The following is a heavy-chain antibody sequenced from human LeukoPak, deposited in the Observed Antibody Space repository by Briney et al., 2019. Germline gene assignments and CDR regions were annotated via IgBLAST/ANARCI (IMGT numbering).Heavy chain of an antibody. CDR2: ISSSSSTI. CDR3: ARERDSSGWYLDY. V-gene: IGHV3-48*01. Sequence: GGSLRLSCAASGLTFSSYSMNWVRQAPGKGLEWVSYISSSSSTIYYADSVKGRFTISRDNAKNSLYLQMNSLRAEDTAVYYCARERDSSGWYLDYWGQGTLVTVSS. J-gene: IGHJ4*02. D-gene: IGHD6-19*01. CDR1: GLTFSSYS.